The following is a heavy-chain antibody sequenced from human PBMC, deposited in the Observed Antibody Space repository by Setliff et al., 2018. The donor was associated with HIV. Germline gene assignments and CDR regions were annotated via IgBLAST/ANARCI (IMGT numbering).Heavy chain of an antibody. Sequence: GGSLRLSCAASGFTFSSYAMSWVRQAPGKGLEWVSAISGSGDSTYYADSVKGRFTISRDNAKNSLFLQMNSLRAEDTAVYYCVRDGGSTSYNFLYYYGMDVWGQGTTVTVSS. V-gene: IGHV3-23*01. D-gene: IGHD2-2*01. CDR1: GFTFSSYA. CDR2: ISGSGDST. J-gene: IGHJ6*02. CDR3: VRDGGSTSYNFLYYYGMDV.